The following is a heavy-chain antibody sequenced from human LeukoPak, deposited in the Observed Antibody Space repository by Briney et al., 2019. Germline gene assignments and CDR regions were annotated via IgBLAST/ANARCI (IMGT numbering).Heavy chain of an antibody. Sequence: SVKVSCKASGGTSNSHAISWVRQAPGQGLEWMGRIIPNLGTTNRAQNFQDRVTLTADKSTNTAYMELTSLTSDDTAVYYCATTNDGGGYQWGDFFDFWGQGTLVTVSS. J-gene: IGHJ4*02. V-gene: IGHV1-69*04. CDR1: GGTSNSHA. CDR2: IIPNLGTT. CDR3: ATTNDGGGYQWGDFFDF. D-gene: IGHD3-22*01.